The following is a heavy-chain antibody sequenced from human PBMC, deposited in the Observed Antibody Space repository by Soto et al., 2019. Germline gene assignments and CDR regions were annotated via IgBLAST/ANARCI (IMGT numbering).Heavy chain of an antibody. Sequence: QVQLQESGPGLVKPSQTLSLTCTVSGGSISSGDYYWSWIRQPPGKGLEWIGYIYYSGSTYYNPSLTRRVPISWDTSKNLCSLKLSSVTAADTVVYYCARGGNWGLGDYWGQGTLVTVSS. V-gene: IGHV4-30-4*01. CDR3: ARGGNWGLGDY. CDR1: GGSISSGDYY. CDR2: IYYSGST. J-gene: IGHJ4*02. D-gene: IGHD7-27*01.